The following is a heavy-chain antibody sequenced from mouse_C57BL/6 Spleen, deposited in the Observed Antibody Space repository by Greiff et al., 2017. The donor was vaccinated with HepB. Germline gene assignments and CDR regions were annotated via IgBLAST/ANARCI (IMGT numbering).Heavy chain of an antibody. J-gene: IGHJ4*01. V-gene: IGHV1-76*01. CDR1: GYTFTDYY. Sequence: QVHVKQSGAELVRPGASVKLSCKASGYTFTDYYINWVKQRPGQGLEWIARIYPGSGNTYYNEKFKGKATLTADKSSSTAYMQLSSLTSEDSAVYFCARGLSFYVYAMDYWGQGTSVTVSS. CDR3: ARGLSFYVYAMDY. D-gene: IGHD1-1*01. CDR2: IYPGSGNT.